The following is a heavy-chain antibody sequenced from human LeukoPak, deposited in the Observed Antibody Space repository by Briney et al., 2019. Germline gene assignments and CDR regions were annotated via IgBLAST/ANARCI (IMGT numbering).Heavy chain of an antibody. CDR3: ARGITMIVVAYYFDY. CDR2: IKQDGSEK. Sequence: GGSLRLSCAASGFTFSSYWMSWVRQAPGKRLEWVANIKQDGSEKYYVDSVKGRFTISRDNAKNSLYLQMNSLRAEDTAVYYCARGITMIVVAYYFDYWGQGTLVTVSS. CDR1: GFTFSSYW. J-gene: IGHJ4*02. D-gene: IGHD3-22*01. V-gene: IGHV3-7*01.